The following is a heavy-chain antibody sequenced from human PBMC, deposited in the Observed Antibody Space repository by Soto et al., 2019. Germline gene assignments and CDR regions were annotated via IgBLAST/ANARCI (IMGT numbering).Heavy chain of an antibody. CDR3: AKTIVAASGYYFGH. V-gene: IGHV3-11*06. CDR2: ISGGSRYT. CDR1: GFSFGDSY. Sequence: ESGGGLVKPEGSLRLACAASGFSFGDSYMSWVRQAPGKGLEWLSYISGGSRYTNYADSVKGRFTISRDNAKRSLYLEMNSLSADDTAVSYCAKTIVAASGYYFGHWGQGNLVTVSS. J-gene: IGHJ4*02. D-gene: IGHD2-21*01.